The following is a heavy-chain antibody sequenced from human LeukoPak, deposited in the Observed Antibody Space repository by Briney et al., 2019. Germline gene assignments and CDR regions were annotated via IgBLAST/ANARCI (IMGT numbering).Heavy chain of an antibody. J-gene: IGHJ3*02. CDR1: EFTLDGYG. V-gene: IGHV3-20*04. Sequence: LGGSLRLSCTASEFTLDGYGMSWVRQAPGKGLEWVSGINWNGGGTAYADSVKGRFTISRDNAQNSLYMQMNNLRAEDTALYYCAKRRDGYNLAFDIWGQGTMVTVSS. CDR3: AKRRDGYNLAFDI. CDR2: INWNGGGT. D-gene: IGHD5-24*01.